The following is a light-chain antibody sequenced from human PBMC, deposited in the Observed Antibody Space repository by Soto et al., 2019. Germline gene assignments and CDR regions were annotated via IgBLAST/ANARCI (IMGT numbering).Light chain of an antibody. Sequence: QAVVTQSPSASASLGASVKLTCTLSSGYSTNAIAWHQQQSEKGPRFLMKINYDGTHSKGDGFFDRFSGSSSGAERHLSISSLQSEDEADYYCQSLGTGIQVFGRGTKVTVL. CDR1: SGYSTNA. J-gene: IGLJ3*02. CDR3: QSLGTGIQV. V-gene: IGLV4-69*01. CDR2: INYDGTH.